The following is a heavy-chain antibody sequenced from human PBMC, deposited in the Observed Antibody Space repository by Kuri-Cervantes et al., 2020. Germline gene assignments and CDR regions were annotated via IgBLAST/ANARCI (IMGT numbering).Heavy chain of an antibody. V-gene: IGHV1-2*02. CDR3: ARDRSIAVAGSAY. J-gene: IGHJ4*02. D-gene: IGHD6-19*01. CDR2: IDSNSGAT. CDR1: GYTFPGSC. Sequence: ASVKVSCKSSGYTFPGSCVHWVRQAPGQGFEWVGWIDSNSGATNYAQKFQGKVTMTRDTSLTTVFMELNNLRSDDTAVYYCARDRSIAVAGSAYWGQGTLVTVSS.